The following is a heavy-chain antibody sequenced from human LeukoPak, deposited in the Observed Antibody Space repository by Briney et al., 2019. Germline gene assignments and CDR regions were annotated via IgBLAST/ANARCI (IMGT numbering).Heavy chain of an antibody. Sequence: PGGSLRLSCAASGFTFSSYSMNWVRQAPGKGLEWVSSISSSSSYIYYADSVKGRFTISRDNAKNSLYLQMNSLRAEDTAVYYCARDRPYYYDSSGYYVAFDIWGQGTMVTVSS. V-gene: IGHV3-21*01. D-gene: IGHD3-22*01. CDR2: ISSSSSYI. J-gene: IGHJ3*02. CDR3: ARDRPYYYDSSGYYVAFDI. CDR1: GFTFSSYS.